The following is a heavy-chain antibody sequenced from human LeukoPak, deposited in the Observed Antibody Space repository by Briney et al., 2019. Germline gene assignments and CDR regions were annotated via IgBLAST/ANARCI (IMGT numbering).Heavy chain of an antibody. Sequence: ASVKVSCKASGYTFTTYGFNWVRQAPGQGLEWMGWISPSNGNTLYAESLQDRLTLTTDTSTTTAYMELRSLRSDDTAVYSCARGDDLAFWGQGTRLIVFS. CDR1: GYTFTTYG. CDR3: ARGDDLAF. D-gene: IGHD2-15*01. J-gene: IGHJ1*01. CDR2: ISPSNGNT. V-gene: IGHV1-18*01.